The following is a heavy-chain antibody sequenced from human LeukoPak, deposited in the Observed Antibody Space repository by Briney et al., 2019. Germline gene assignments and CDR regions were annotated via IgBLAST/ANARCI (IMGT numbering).Heavy chain of an antibody. D-gene: IGHD6-13*01. CDR3: ARVGSSSWYSWFDP. Sequence: SETLSITCTVSGGSISSGGYYWSWIRQHPGKGLEWIGYIYYSGSTYYNPSLKSRVTISVDTSKNQFSLKLSSVTAADTAVYYCARVGSSSWYSWFDPWGQGTLVTVSS. J-gene: IGHJ5*02. CDR1: GGSISSGGYY. V-gene: IGHV4-31*03. CDR2: IYYSGST.